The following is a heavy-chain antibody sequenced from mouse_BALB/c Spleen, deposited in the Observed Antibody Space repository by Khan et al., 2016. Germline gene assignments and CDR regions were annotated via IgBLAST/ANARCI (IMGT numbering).Heavy chain of an antibody. V-gene: IGHV5-12*02. J-gene: IGHJ1*01. Sequence: EVELVESGGGLVQPGGSLKLSCATSGFTFSDYYMYWVRQTPEKRLEWVAYISNGGDNTYYPDTVKGRFTISRDNAKNILYLQMSRLKSEDTAMYYGARHLRNYGSPWYVDVWGAGTTVTVSS. D-gene: IGHD1-1*01. CDR3: ARHLRNYGSPWYVDV. CDR1: GFTFSDYY. CDR2: ISNGGDNT.